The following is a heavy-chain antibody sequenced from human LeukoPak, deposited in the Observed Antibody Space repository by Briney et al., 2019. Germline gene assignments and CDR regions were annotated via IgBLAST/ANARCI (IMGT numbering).Heavy chain of an antibody. CDR3: ARFLGAPNWNYFDY. CDR1: GFTFSSYA. J-gene: IGHJ4*02. CDR2: ISYDGSNK. Sequence: PGRSLRLSCAASGFTFSSYAMHWVRQAPGKGREWGAVISYDGSNKYYADSVKGRFTISRDNSKNTLYLQMNSLRAEDTAVYYCARFLGAPNWNYFDYWGQGTLVTVSS. V-gene: IGHV3-30*04. D-gene: IGHD1-1*01.